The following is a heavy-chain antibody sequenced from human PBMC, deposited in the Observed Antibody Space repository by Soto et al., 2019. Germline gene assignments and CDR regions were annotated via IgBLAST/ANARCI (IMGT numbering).Heavy chain of an antibody. CDR2: IYYSGSI. CDR3: ARHLTVYDFWSGYYKANWFDP. D-gene: IGHD3-3*01. V-gene: IGHV4-61*01. J-gene: IGHJ5*02. Sequence: SETLSLTCTVSGGSISSDYYHWTWIRQSPERGLEWIGYIYYSGSINFNPSLKSRVTISVDTSKNQFSLKLSSVTAADTAVYYCARHLTVYDFWSGYYKANWFDPWGQGTLVTVSS. CDR1: GGSISSDYYH.